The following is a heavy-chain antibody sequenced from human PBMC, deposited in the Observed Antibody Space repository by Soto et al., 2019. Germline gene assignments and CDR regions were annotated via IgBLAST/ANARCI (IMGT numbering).Heavy chain of an antibody. Sequence: QVQLVQSGAEMKKPGSSVQVSCKASGGGNLRDYRTTWVRQAPGQGLEWMGGILPKLGSANYAQNFQGRVTITADESTGTVNMELRSLRSEYTAVYYCARGSDGYNFGAVYWGQGTPVTVSS. CDR3: ARGSDGYNFGAVY. J-gene: IGHJ4*02. CDR2: ILPKLGSA. D-gene: IGHD5-12*01. CDR1: GGGNLRDYR. V-gene: IGHV1-69*01.